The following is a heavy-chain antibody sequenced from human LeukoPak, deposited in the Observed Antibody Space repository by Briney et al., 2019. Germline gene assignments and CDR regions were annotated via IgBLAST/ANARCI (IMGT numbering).Heavy chain of an antibody. CDR3: AKYYYDSSGYYNYFDY. D-gene: IGHD3-22*01. CDR1: GFTFSSYA. V-gene: IGHV3-23*01. Sequence: GGSLRLSCAASGFTFSSYAMSWVRQAPGKGLEWVSGISGSGGTTYYADSVKGRFTISRDNSKNTLYLQMNSLRAEDTAVYYCAKYYYDSSGYYNYFDYWGQGTLVTVSS. J-gene: IGHJ4*02. CDR2: ISGSGGTT.